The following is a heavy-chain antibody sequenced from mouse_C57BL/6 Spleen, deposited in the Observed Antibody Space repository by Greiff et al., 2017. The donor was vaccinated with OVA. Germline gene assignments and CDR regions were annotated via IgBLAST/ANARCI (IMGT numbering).Heavy chain of an antibody. CDR2: IDPSGSYT. CDR3: ARDGLRRFAY. D-gene: IGHD2-4*01. V-gene: IGHV1-69*01. CDR1: GYTFTSYW. J-gene: IGHJ3*01. Sequence: QVQLQQPGAELVMPGASVKLSCKASGYTFTSYWMHWVKQRPGQGLEWIGEIDPSGSYTNYNQKFKGKSTLTVDKSSSTAYMQLSSLTSEDSAVYYCARDGLRRFAYWGQGTLVTVSA.